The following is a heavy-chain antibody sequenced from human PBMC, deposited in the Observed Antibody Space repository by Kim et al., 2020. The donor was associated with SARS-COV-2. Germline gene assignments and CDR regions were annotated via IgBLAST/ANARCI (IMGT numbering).Heavy chain of an antibody. CDR1: GFTFGDYA. CDR2: ISWNSGSI. V-gene: IGHV3-9*01. CDR3: AKEFLYYDSSGYEGWFDP. Sequence: GGSLRLSCAASGFTFGDYAMHWVRQAPGKGLEWVSGISWNSGSIGYADSVKGRFTISRDNAKNSLYLQMNSLRAEDTALYYCAKEFLYYDSSGYEGWFDPWGQGTLVTVSS. D-gene: IGHD3-22*01. J-gene: IGHJ5*02.